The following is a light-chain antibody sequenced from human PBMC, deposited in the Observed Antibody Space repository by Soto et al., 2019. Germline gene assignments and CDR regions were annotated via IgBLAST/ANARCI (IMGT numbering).Light chain of an antibody. CDR3: QQYTNTNTTWM. CDR1: QGISSY. Sequence: DIQMIHSPSTLSASVGDRVTITCRASQGISSYLAWYQQKPGEAPKLLIYDASTLQSGVASRFSGSGSGKEFTLIISGLQTDDSATYYCQQYTNTNTTWMFGQGTKVDIK. J-gene: IGKJ1*01. CDR2: DAS. V-gene: IGKV1-9*01.